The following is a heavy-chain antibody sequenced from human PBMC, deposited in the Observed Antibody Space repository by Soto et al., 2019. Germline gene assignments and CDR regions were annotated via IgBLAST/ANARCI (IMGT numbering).Heavy chain of an antibody. Sequence: QVQLVQSGAEGTRPGASVKVSCKASGYSFISHYIHWVRQAPGQGLEWMGFINPSGGSATLAQKFPGIVTMTRDTSTSTVYMQLTMLRSKDAAVYYCTRYYLSTKLCLSNFDFWGPGTLVTVSS. J-gene: IGHJ4*02. CDR3: TRYYLSTKLCLSNFDF. CDR1: GYSFISHY. CDR2: INPSGGSA. D-gene: IGHD2-8*01. V-gene: IGHV1-46*01.